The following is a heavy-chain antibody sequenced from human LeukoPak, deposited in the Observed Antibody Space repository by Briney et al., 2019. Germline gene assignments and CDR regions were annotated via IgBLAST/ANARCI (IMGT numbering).Heavy chain of an antibody. V-gene: IGHV4-4*09. CDR2: IYTSGST. D-gene: IGHD6-13*01. Sequence: SETLSLTCTVSGGSISSHYWSWIRQPPGKGLEWIGYIYTSGSTNYNPSLKSRVTISVDTSKNQFSLKLSSVTAADTAVYYCAREERDKSWYVVGDYWGQGTLVTVSS. CDR3: AREERDKSWYVVGDY. J-gene: IGHJ4*02. CDR1: GGSISSHY.